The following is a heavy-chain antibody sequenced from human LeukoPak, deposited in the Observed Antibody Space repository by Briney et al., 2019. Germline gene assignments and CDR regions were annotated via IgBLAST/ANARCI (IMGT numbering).Heavy chain of an antibody. J-gene: IGHJ3*02. V-gene: IGHV3-7*01. Sequence: GGSLRLSCAASGFTFSSYAMSWVRQAPGKGLEWVANIKQDGSEKYYVDSVKGRFTISRDNAKNSLYLQMNSLRAEDTAVYYCARDDAFDIWGQGTMVTVSS. CDR2: IKQDGSEK. CDR1: GFTFSSYA. CDR3: ARDDAFDI.